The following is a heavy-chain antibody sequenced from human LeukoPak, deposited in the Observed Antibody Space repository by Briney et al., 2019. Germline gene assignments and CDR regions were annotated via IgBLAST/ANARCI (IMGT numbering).Heavy chain of an antibody. CDR2: IYSSGST. CDR3: ARDAYYYDSSGYYILDY. Sequence: PSETLSLTCSVSGGSISDYYWTWIRQPAGKGLEWIGRIYSSGSTYYNPSLKSRVTMSLDTSKNQFSLQLSSVTAADTAVYYCARDAYYYDSSGYYILDYWGQGTLVTVSS. J-gene: IGHJ4*02. V-gene: IGHV4-4*07. D-gene: IGHD3-22*01. CDR1: GGSISDYY.